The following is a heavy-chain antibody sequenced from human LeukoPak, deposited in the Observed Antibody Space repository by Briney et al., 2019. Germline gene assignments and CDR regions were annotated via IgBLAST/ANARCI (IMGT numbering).Heavy chain of an antibody. CDR1: GASISTDY. CDR2: IYYSGST. Sequence: SETLSLTCTVSGASISTDYWSWIRQPPGKGLEWIGYIYYSGSTNYKPSLKSRVSISVDTSKNQFSLKLSSVTAADTAVYYCARHVRAVAGSDAFDIWGQGTMVTVSS. J-gene: IGHJ3*02. CDR3: ARHVRAVAGSDAFDI. D-gene: IGHD6-19*01. V-gene: IGHV4-59*08.